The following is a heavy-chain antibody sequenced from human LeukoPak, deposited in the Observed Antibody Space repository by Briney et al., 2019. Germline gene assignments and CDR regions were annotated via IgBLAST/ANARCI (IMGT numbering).Heavy chain of an antibody. CDR2: MIHSGST. V-gene: IGHV4-34*12. Sequence: PSETLSLTCAVYGGSFSGYSWSWIRQPPGKGLEGVGEMIHSGSTNYNPSLKSRVTISVDTSKNQFSLKLSSVTAADTAVYYCARSMVLIAAAGKGFDYWGQGTLATVSS. CDR1: GGSFSGYS. D-gene: IGHD6-13*01. CDR3: ARSMVLIAAAGKGFDY. J-gene: IGHJ4*02.